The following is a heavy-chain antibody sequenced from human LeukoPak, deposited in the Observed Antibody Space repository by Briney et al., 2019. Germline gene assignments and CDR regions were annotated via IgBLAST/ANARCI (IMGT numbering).Heavy chain of an antibody. CDR1: GFTFSDHY. D-gene: IGHD4-11*01. J-gene: IGHJ4*02. CDR3: VREGTTDY. V-gene: IGHV3-72*01. Sequence: GGSLRLSCAASGFTFSDHYMDWVRQAPGKGLEWVGRTRNKANSYTTGYAASVKGRFTISRDDSKNSLYLQMNSLKTEDTAVYYCVREGTTDYWGQGTLVTVSS. CDR2: TRNKANSYTT.